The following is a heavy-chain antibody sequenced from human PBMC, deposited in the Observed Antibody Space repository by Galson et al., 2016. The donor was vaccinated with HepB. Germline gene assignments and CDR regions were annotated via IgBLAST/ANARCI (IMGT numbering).Heavy chain of an antibody. D-gene: IGHD2-8*02. V-gene: IGHV3-30*18. CDR1: GFSFGNYG. CDR2: ITHDGNDK. CDR3: AKDRGEGWGIIGTEGIDH. J-gene: IGHJ5*02. Sequence: SLRLSCAASGFSFGNYGMHWVRQAPGKGLEWVAVITHDGNDKDYGDSVRGRFTISRDNSKNTLYLQVNRLRPEDTVVYSCAKDRGEGWGIIGTEGIDHWGQGTLVTGAS.